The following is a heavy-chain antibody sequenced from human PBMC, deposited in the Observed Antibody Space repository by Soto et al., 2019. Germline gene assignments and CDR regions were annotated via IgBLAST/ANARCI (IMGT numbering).Heavy chain of an antibody. Sequence: PGGSLRLSCAASGFTFDDYAMHWVRQAPGKGLEWVSGISWNSGSIGYADSVKGRFTISRDNAKNSLYLQINSLRAEDTSLYYCAKGIRSYYYYYMDVWGKGTTVTVSS. J-gene: IGHJ6*03. CDR1: GFTFDDYA. V-gene: IGHV3-9*01. CDR3: AKGIRSYYYYYMDV. CDR2: ISWNSGSI.